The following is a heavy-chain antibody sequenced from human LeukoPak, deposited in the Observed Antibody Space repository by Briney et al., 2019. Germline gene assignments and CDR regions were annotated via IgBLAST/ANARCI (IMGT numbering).Heavy chain of an antibody. D-gene: IGHD5-24*01. J-gene: IGHJ4*02. CDR3: ARVGWRWLQFPDY. CDR2: INPNSGGT. CDR1: GYTFTGYY. V-gene: IGHV1-2*06. Sequence: GASVKVSCKASGYTFTGYYMHWVRQAPGQGLEWMGRINPNSGGTNYAQKFQGRVTMTRDTSISTAYMELSRLISDDTAVYYCARVGWRWLQFPDYWGQGTLVTVSS.